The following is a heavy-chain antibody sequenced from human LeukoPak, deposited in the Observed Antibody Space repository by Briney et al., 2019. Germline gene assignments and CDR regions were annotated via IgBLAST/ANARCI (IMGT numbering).Heavy chain of an antibody. CDR2: INHSGST. CDR1: SGSFSGYY. J-gene: IGHJ4*02. CDR3: ARGKPTGYSSGWYGGYYFDY. Sequence: SETLSLTCAVYSGSFSGYYWSWIRQPPGKGLEWIGEINHSGSTNYNPSLKSRVTISVDTSKNQFSLKLSSVTAADTAVYYCARGKPTGYSSGWYGGYYFDYWGQGTLVTVSS. V-gene: IGHV4-34*01. D-gene: IGHD6-19*01.